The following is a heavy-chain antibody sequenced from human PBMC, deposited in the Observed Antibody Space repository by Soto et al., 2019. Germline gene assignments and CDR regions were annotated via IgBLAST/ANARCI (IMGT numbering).Heavy chain of an antibody. CDR2: INPNSGGT. J-gene: IGHJ4*02. CDR1: GYTFTGYY. V-gene: IGHV1-2*04. Sequence: QVQLVQSGAEVKKPGASVKVSCKASGYTFTGYYMHWVRQAPGQGLEWMGWINPNSGGTNYAQKFQGWVTMTRDTSGSTAYMELSRLRSDDTAVYYCARADCSGGSCYSVFDYWGQGTLVTVSS. CDR3: ARADCSGGSCYSVFDY. D-gene: IGHD2-15*01.